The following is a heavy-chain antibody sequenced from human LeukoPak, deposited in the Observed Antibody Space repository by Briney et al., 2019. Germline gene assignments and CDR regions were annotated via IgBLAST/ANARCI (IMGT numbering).Heavy chain of an antibody. CDR3: AKETSSSFDY. Sequence: GGSLRLSCAASGFTFSDAWMSWVRQAPGKGLEWVSGISNSGGSTYYADSVKGRFTISRDNSKNTLYLQMNSLRAEDTAVYYCAKETSSSFDYWGQGTLVTVSS. CDR1: GFTFSDAW. J-gene: IGHJ4*02. D-gene: IGHD6-6*01. V-gene: IGHV3-23*01. CDR2: ISNSGGST.